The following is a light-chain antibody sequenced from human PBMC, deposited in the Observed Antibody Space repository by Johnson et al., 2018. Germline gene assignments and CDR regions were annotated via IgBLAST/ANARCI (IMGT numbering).Light chain of an antibody. Sequence: QSVLTQPPSVSAAPGQKVTISCSGSSSNIGNNYVSWYQQLPGTAPKLLIYENNKRPSGIPDRFSGYKSGTSATLGITGLQAGDEADYYCGTWDSSLSAGNVFGTVTKVTV. CDR3: GTWDSSLSAGNV. V-gene: IGLV1-51*02. CDR1: SSNIGNNY. J-gene: IGLJ1*01. CDR2: ENN.